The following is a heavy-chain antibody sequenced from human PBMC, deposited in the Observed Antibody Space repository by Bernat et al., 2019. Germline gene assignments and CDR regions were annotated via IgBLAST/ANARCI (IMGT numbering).Heavy chain of an antibody. D-gene: IGHD3-10*01. CDR1: GGSISSSDYL. Sequence: HLQLQESGPGLMKPSETLSLTGTVSGGSISSSDYLWGWLRQPPGKGLEWIGNIHYSGSTHYDPSLQSRVTISVDTSKNHFSLKMTSVTAADTAVYYCARRVTYGSTFDYWGQGTLVTVSS. CDR2: IHYSGST. CDR3: ARRVTYGSTFDY. J-gene: IGHJ4*02. V-gene: IGHV4-39*02.